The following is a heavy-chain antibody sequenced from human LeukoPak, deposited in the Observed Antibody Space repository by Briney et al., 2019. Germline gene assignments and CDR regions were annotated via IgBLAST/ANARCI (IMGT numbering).Heavy chain of an antibody. Sequence: GGSLRLSCAASGFTFSSNYMSWVRQAPGKGVEWVSVIYSGGSTYYADSVKGRFTISRDNSKNTLYLQMNSLRAEDTAVYYCARDPGSSAFDLWGRGSLVTVSS. D-gene: IGHD1-14*01. CDR2: IYSGGST. CDR3: ARDPGSSAFDL. J-gene: IGHJ4*02. CDR1: GFTFSSNY. V-gene: IGHV3-66*01.